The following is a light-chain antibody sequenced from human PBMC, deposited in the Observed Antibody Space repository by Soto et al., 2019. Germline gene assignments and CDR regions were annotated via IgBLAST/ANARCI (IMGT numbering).Light chain of an antibody. CDR1: QSVSSSY. V-gene: IGKV3-20*01. Sequence: EIVLTQSPGTLSLSPGERATLSCRASQSVSSSYLAWYQQKPGRAPRLLIYGASSRATGIPDRFSGSGSGTDFTLTISRLEPEDFAVYYCQQYGNSPPTFGQGTKVDIK. CDR3: QQYGNSPPT. J-gene: IGKJ1*01. CDR2: GAS.